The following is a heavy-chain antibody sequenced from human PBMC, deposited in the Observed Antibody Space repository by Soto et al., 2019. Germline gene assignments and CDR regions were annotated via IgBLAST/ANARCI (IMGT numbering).Heavy chain of an antibody. CDR2: IPASGGEI. CDR3: ATYYYGSGSSFDY. J-gene: IGHJ4*02. CDR1: GFTFSDYY. V-gene: IGHV3-11*01. D-gene: IGHD3-10*01. Sequence: PGGSLRLSCAASGFTFSDYYMTWIRQAPGKGLEWISYIPASGGEIHYADSVKGRFTISRDNAEKALYLQMNSLRAEDTAVYYCATYYYGSGSSFDYWGQGTLVTVSS.